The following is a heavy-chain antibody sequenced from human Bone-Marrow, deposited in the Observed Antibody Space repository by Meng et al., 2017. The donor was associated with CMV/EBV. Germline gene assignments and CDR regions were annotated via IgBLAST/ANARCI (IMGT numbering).Heavy chain of an antibody. J-gene: IGHJ4*02. D-gene: IGHD6-19*01. CDR1: GGSSSYGDYY. CDR2: IYFSGST. CDR3: ARMQWLAYYFDQ. V-gene: IGHV4-39*07. Sequence: SETLSLTCTVSGGSSSYGDYYWGWIRQPPGKGLEWIGNIYFSGSTYYNPSLQSRVTISVDTSKTKFSLTLTSVTAGDTAVYYCARMQWLAYYFDQWGQGTLVTVSS.